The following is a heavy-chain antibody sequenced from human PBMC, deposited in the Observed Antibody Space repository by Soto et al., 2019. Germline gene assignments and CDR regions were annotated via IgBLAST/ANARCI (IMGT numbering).Heavy chain of an antibody. CDR1: GGSISSYY. J-gene: IGHJ4*02. V-gene: IGHV4-59*01. D-gene: IGHD3-16*01. CDR2: IYYSGST. CDR3: GRSRGGYFDY. Sequence: QVQLQESGPGLVKPSETLSLTCTVSGGSISSYYWSWIRQPPGKGLEWIGYIYYSGSTNYNPSLKGRVTISVDTSKYLFSLKLSSVTAADTAVYYCGRSRGGYFDYWCQGTLVTVSA.